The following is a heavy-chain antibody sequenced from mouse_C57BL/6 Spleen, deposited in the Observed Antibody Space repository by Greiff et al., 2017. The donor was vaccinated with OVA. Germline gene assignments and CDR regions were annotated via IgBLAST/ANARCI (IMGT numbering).Heavy chain of an antibody. CDR1: GFTFSSYA. Sequence: EVNVVESGGGLVKPGGSLKLSCAASGFTFSSYAMSWVRQTPEKRLEWVATISDGGSYTYYPDNVKGRFTISRDNAKNNLYLQMSHLKSEDTAMYYCARDQAPITTVVEGFAYWGQGTLVTVSA. CDR3: ARDQAPITTVVEGFAY. D-gene: IGHD1-1*01. J-gene: IGHJ3*01. CDR2: ISDGGSYT. V-gene: IGHV5-4*01.